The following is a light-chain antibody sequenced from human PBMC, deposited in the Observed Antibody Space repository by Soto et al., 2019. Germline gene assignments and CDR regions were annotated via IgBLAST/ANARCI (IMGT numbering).Light chain of an antibody. CDR3: SSYRSSSTYV. CDR2: EVS. J-gene: IGLJ1*01. V-gene: IGLV2-14*01. CDR1: SSDVGGYNY. Sequence: QSVLTQPASVSGSPGQSITISCTGTSSDVGGYNYVSWYQKHPGKAPKLMIYEVSNRPSGVSNRFSGSKSGNTASLTISGLQAEDEADYYCSSYRSSSTYVFGTGTKLTVL.